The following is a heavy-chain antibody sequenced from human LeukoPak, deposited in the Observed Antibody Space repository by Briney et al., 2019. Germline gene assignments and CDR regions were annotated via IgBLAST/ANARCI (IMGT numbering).Heavy chain of an antibody. CDR1: GGTFSSYA. J-gene: IGHJ5*02. V-gene: IGHV1-69*06. CDR3: ATVIGYCGGDCPRGWFDP. Sequence: SSVKVSCKASGGTFSSYAISWVRPAPGQGLEWIGRIIPIFGTANYAQKFQGRVTMAEDTSTDTAYMELSSLRSEDTAVYYCATVIGYCGGDCPRGWFDPWGQGTLVTVSS. CDR2: IIPIFGTA. D-gene: IGHD2-21*01.